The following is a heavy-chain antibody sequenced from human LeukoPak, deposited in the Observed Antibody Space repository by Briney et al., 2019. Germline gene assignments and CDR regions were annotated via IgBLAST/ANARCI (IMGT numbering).Heavy chain of an antibody. Sequence: NPSQTLSLTCTVSGGSISSGSYYWSWIRQPAGKGLEWIGRIYTSGSTNYNPSLKSRVTISVDTSKNQFSLKLSSVTAADTAVYYCARDKGFGEETRVLNWFDPWGQGTLVTVSS. J-gene: IGHJ5*02. CDR2: IYTSGST. CDR3: ARDKGFGEETRVLNWFDP. V-gene: IGHV4-61*02. D-gene: IGHD3-10*01. CDR1: GGSISSGSYY.